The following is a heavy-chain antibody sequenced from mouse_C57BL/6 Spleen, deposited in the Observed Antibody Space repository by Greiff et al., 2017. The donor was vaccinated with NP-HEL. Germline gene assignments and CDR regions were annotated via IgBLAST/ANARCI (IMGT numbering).Heavy chain of an antibody. J-gene: IGHJ4*01. Sequence: EVKLMESGGGLVKPGGSLKLSCAASGFTFSDYGMHWVRQAPEKGLEWVAYISSGSSTIYYADTVKGRFTISRDNAKNTLFLQMTSLRSEDTAMYYCARGGNFLYYYAMDYWGQGTSVTVSS. CDR1: GFTFSDYG. CDR3: ARGGNFLYYYAMDY. V-gene: IGHV5-17*01. CDR2: ISSGSSTI.